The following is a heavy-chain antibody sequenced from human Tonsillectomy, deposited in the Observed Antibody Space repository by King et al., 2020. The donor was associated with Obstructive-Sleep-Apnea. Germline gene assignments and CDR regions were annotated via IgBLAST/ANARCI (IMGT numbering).Heavy chain of an antibody. CDR2: IYHSGST. CDR1: GGPISSGTYY. Sequence: QLQESGPGLVKPSQTLSLTCTVSGGPISSGTYYWSWIRQHPGKGLEWIGYIYHSGSTYYNPSLTSRVTISVDTSKNQFSLKLSSMTAADTAVYYCARWSYSSNWYADYWGQGTLVTVSS. D-gene: IGHD6-13*01. CDR3: ARWSYSSNWYADY. V-gene: IGHV4-31*03. J-gene: IGHJ4*02.